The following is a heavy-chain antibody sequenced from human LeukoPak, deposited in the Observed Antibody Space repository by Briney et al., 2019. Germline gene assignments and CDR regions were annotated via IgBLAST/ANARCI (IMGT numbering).Heavy chain of an antibody. D-gene: IGHD2/OR15-2a*01. CDR2: VSSSGSTI. Sequence: QPGGSLRLSCAASGFTFSSYEMNWVRQAPGKGLEWVSYVSSSGSTIYYADSVKGRFTISRDNAKNSLYLQMNSLRAEDTAVYYCAGHNILDLGYFDYWGQGTLVTVSS. CDR1: GFTFSSYE. CDR3: AGHNILDLGYFDY. V-gene: IGHV3-48*03. J-gene: IGHJ4*02.